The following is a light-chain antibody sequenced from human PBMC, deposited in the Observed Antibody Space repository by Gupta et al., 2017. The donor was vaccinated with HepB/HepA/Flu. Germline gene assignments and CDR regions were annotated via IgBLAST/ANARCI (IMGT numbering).Light chain of an antibody. CDR1: ALPKKY. J-gene: IGLJ3*02. CDR3: LAADSSGTPQ. V-gene: IGLV3-16*01. CDR2: KDS. Sequence: SYELTQPPSVSVSLGQMARITCSGEALPKKYAYWYQQKPGQFPVLVIYKDSERPSGIPGRFSGSSSGTIVTLTISGAQAEDEADYYCLAADSSGTPQFGGGTKLTVL.